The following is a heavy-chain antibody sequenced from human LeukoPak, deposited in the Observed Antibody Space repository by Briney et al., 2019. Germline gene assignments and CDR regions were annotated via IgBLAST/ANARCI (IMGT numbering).Heavy chain of an antibody. Sequence: SAISGSGGSTYYADSVKGRFTISRDNAKNSLYLQMNSLRAEDTAVYYCARKDVYYYYGMDVWGQGTTVTVSS. CDR2: ISGSGGST. J-gene: IGHJ6*02. CDR3: ARKDVYYYYGMDV. V-gene: IGHV3-23*01.